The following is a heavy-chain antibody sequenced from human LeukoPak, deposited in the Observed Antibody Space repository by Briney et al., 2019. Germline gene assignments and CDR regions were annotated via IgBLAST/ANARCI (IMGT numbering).Heavy chain of an antibody. CDR2: INHSGST. V-gene: IGHV4-34*01. Sequence: SETLSLTCAVYGGSFSGYYWSWIRQLPGKGLEWIGEINHSGSTNYNPSLKSRVTISVDTSKNQFSLKLSSVTAADTAVYYCARGNLRYSYGTYYFDYWGQGTLVTVSS. CDR3: ARGNLRYSYGTYYFDY. CDR1: GGSFSGYY. J-gene: IGHJ4*02. D-gene: IGHD5-18*01.